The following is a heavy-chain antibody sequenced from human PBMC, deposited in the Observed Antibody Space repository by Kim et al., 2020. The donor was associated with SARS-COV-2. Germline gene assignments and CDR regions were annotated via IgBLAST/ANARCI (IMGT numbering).Heavy chain of an antibody. V-gene: IGHV3-30*04. CDR3: ARGRSRDY. J-gene: IGHJ4*02. Sequence: GGSLRLSCAASGFTFSSYAMHWVRQAPGKGLEWVAVISYDGSNIYYADSVKGRFTISRDNSKNTLYLQMNSLRAEDTAVYYCARGRSRDYWGQGTLVTVS. D-gene: IGHD3-10*01. CDR2: ISYDGSNI. CDR1: GFTFSSYA.